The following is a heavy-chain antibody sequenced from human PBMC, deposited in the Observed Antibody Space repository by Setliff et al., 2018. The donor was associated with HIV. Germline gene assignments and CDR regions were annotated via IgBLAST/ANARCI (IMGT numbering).Heavy chain of an antibody. J-gene: IGHJ5*02. CDR1: GYTFTGYY. D-gene: IGHD3-10*02. CDR3: TRSNFDVFNRNWFDP. V-gene: IGHV1-2*06. CDR2: INPNSRGT. Sequence: ASVKVSCKASGYTFTGYYMHWVRQAPGQGLEWMGRINPNSRGTYIAQKFRDRVTMTRDTLKSTVYMEVSSLTPDDTAVYYCTRSNFDVFNRNWFDPWGQGTLVTVSS.